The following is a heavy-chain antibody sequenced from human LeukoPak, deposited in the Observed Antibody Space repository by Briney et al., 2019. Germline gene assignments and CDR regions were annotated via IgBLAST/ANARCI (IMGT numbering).Heavy chain of an antibody. V-gene: IGHV3-48*03. Sequence: GGSLRLSCAASRFTFSNFEMNWVRQAPGKGLECVSYISSSGSTIYYADSVKGRFTISRDNAKDSLYLQMNSLRAGDTAVYYCAREGSGSHYYSYYGMDVWGQGTTVSVS. CDR1: RFTFSNFE. J-gene: IGHJ6*02. CDR3: AREGSGSHYYSYYGMDV. D-gene: IGHD2-15*01. CDR2: ISSSGSTI.